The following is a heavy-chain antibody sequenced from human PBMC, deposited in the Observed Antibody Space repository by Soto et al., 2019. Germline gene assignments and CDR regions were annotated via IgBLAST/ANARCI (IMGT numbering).Heavy chain of an antibody. D-gene: IGHD3-16*01. CDR1: GGTFTTST. Sequence: QVQLVQSGAEVKKPGSSVTVSCQTYGGTFTTSTISWVRKAPGQGLEWMGGIIPVFGTPSYAQKFQGRVTMIADKSSSTAYMELRNLRSEDTAMYYCARPADYVSGFSQWGQGTLVTVSS. V-gene: IGHV1-69*06. CDR3: ARPADYVSGFSQ. CDR2: IIPVFGTP. J-gene: IGHJ4*02.